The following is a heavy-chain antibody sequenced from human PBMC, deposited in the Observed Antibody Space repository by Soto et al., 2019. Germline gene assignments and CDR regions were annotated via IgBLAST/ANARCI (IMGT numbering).Heavy chain of an antibody. J-gene: IGHJ6*02. CDR3: ARRRALDGRLLSFYYYGMEV. V-gene: IGHV4-34*01. CDR2: INHSGST. Sequence: SETLSLTCADYGGSFSCYYWSWIRQPPVKGLGWIGEINHSGSTNYSQSLKSRVTISVDTSKNQFSLKLSCVTAADTDVYYCARRRALDGRLLSFYYYGMEVRGRATTVTAAS. D-gene: IGHD2-21*01. CDR1: GGSFSCYY.